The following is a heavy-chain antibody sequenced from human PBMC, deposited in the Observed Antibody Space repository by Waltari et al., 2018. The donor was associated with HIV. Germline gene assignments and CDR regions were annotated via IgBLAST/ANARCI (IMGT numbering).Heavy chain of an antibody. J-gene: IGHJ4*02. Sequence: QVQLQESGPGLVKPSETLSLTCTVSGGSISSYYWSWIRQPPGKGLEWIGYIYYSGSTNYNPSLKSRVTISVDTSKNQFSLKLSSVTAADTAVYYCARSDSSGWGVFDYWGQGTLVTVSS. CDR1: GGSISSYY. CDR2: IYYSGST. CDR3: ARSDSSGWGVFDY. V-gene: IGHV4-59*08. D-gene: IGHD6-19*01.